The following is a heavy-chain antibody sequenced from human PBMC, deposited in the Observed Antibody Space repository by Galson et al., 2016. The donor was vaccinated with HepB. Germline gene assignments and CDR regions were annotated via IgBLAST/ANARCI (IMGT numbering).Heavy chain of an antibody. J-gene: IGHJ5*02. Sequence: SETLSLTCNVTGDSISTTRHYWAWIRQAPGTGLEWIGSIYNSGSRYYNPSLNSRVAISVDTANNQFSLKLTSLTAADTAIYYCARHGGSDWYLSWFDPWGQGTLVTVSA. V-gene: IGHV4-39*01. D-gene: IGHD6-19*01. CDR2: IYNSGSR. CDR3: ARHGGSDWYLSWFDP. CDR1: GDSISTTRHY.